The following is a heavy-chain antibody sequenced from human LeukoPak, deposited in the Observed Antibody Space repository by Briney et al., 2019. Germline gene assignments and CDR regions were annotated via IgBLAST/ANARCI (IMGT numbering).Heavy chain of an antibody. J-gene: IGHJ4*02. CDR1: GFTFSSYS. V-gene: IGHV3-21*01. CDR3: ARDGGEMATIDY. CDR2: ISSSSSYI. D-gene: IGHD5-24*01. Sequence: PGGSLRLSCAASGFTFSSYSMNWVRQAPGEGLEWVSSISSSSSYIYYADSVKGRFTISRDNAKNSLYLQMNSLRAEDTAVYYCARDGGEMATIDYWGQGTLVTVSS.